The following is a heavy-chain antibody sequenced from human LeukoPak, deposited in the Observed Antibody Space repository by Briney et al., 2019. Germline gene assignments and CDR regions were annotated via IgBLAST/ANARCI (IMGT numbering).Heavy chain of an antibody. V-gene: IGHV3-30*12. Sequence: GGSLRLSCAASGFTFSSYGMHWVRQAPGKGLEWVAVISYDGSNKYYADSVKGRFTISRDNSKNTLYLQMNSLRAEDTAVFYCARVPLDYYMDVWGKGTTVTVSS. CDR2: ISYDGSNK. CDR3: ARVPLDYYMDV. CDR1: GFTFSSYG. J-gene: IGHJ6*03.